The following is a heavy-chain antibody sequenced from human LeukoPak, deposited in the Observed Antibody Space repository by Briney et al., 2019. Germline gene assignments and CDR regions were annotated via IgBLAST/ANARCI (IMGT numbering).Heavy chain of an antibody. V-gene: IGHV3-9*01. CDR2: ISWNSGSI. J-gene: IGHJ3*02. D-gene: IGHD3-22*01. CDR1: GFTFDDYA. Sequence: PGRSLRLSCAASGFTFDDYAMHWVRQAPGKGLEWVSGISWNSGSIGYADSVKGRFTISRDNAKNSLHLQMNSLRAEDTALYYCAKDIAWGYDSSGYYGAFDIWGQGTMVTVSS. CDR3: AKDIAWGYDSSGYYGAFDI.